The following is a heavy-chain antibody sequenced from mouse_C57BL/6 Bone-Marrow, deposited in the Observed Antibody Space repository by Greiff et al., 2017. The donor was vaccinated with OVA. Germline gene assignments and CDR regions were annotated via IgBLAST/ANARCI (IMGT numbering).Heavy chain of an antibody. J-gene: IGHJ2*01. CDR1: GYAFSSYW. V-gene: IGHV1-80*01. CDR2: IYPGDGDT. D-gene: IGHD1-1*01. Sequence: VQLQQSGAELVKPGASVKISCKASGYAFSSYWMNWVKQRPGKGLEWIGQIYPGDGDTNYNGKFKGKATLTADKSSSTAYMQLSSLPSEDSAVYFCAREGHYYGSSPDYWGQGTTLTVSS. CDR3: AREGHYYGSSPDY.